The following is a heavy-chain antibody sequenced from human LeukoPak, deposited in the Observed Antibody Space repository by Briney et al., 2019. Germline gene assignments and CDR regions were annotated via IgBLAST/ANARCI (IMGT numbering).Heavy chain of an antibody. V-gene: IGHV1-2*02. CDR2: INPNSGGT. D-gene: IGHD4-17*01. J-gene: IGHJ5*02. Sequence: ASVKVSCKAYGYRFRDHYIPWVRQAPGQGLEYLGWINPNSGGTNYAQKFQGRVTLTRDTSIDTAYIHLDSLTSDDTAVYFCARGYFGDYVLDTWGQGTLVTVSS. CDR1: GYRFRDHY. CDR3: ARGYFGDYVLDT.